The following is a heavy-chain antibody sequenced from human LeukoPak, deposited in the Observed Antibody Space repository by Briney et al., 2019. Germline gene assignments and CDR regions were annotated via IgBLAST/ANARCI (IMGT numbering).Heavy chain of an antibody. Sequence: SVKVSCKASGGTFSSYAISWVRQAPGQGLEWMGGIIPIFGTANYAQKFQGRVTITADESTSTAYMELGSLRSEDTAVYYCARDPPLYDSSGYGWFDPWGQGTLVTVSP. CDR1: GGTFSSYA. V-gene: IGHV1-69*13. CDR3: ARDPPLYDSSGYGWFDP. D-gene: IGHD3-22*01. J-gene: IGHJ5*02. CDR2: IIPIFGTA.